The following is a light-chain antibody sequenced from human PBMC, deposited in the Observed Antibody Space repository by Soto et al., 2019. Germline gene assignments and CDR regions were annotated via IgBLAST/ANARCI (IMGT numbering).Light chain of an antibody. Sequence: EIVMTQSPATLSVSPGERVTLSCRASESLSTYLAWYQQKPGQAPRLLIYGASTKATGIPARFSGSGYATDFTLTISSLQSEDFAVYYCQSYNDWPLTLGQGTKVDIK. CDR3: QSYNDWPLT. V-gene: IGKV3D-15*01. CDR2: GAS. CDR1: ESLSTY. J-gene: IGKJ2*01.